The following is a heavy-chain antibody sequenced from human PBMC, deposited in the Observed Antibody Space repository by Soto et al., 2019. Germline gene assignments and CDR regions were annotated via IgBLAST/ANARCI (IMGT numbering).Heavy chain of an antibody. CDR3: AGAGGLGAVAVDC. CDR1: GGSISSGGYS. Sequence: QLQLQESGSGLVKPSQTLSLTCAVSGGSISSGGYSWSWIRQPPGKGLEWIGYIYHSGRTYYNPSLKSRVTMSVDRSKNQFSLKLNSVTAADTAVYYCAGAGGLGAVAVDCWGQGTLVTVSS. CDR2: IYHSGRT. J-gene: IGHJ4*02. V-gene: IGHV4-30-2*01. D-gene: IGHD6-19*01.